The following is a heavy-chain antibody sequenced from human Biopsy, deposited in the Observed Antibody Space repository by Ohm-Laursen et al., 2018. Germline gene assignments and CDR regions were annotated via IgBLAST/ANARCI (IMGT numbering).Heavy chain of an antibody. CDR2: INPNNDNT. Sequence: GASVKVSCKASGYTFTSYYLHWVRQAPGQGLEWMGRINPNNDNTAYAQKFQGRITMTKDTSTSTVYKDLSSLTFDDSAVYYCARGPRGLVVITTTALYFDYWGQGNLVTVSS. CDR3: ARGPRGLVVITTTALYFDY. CDR1: GYTFTSYY. V-gene: IGHV1-46*01. J-gene: IGHJ4*02. D-gene: IGHD3-22*01.